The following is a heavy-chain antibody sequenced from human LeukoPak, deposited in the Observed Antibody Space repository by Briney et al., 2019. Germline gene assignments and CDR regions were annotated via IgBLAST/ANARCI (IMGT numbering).Heavy chain of an antibody. CDR1: GESFSGYY. J-gene: IGHJ4*02. Sequence: SETLSLTCAVYGESFSGYYWSWIRQPPGKGLEWIGEINHSGSTNYNPSLKSRVTISVDMSKNQFSLKLSSVTAADTAVYYCARGRSWYGDSYFDYWGQGTLVTVSS. V-gene: IGHV4-34*01. CDR2: INHSGST. CDR3: ARGRSWYGDSYFDY. D-gene: IGHD4-17*01.